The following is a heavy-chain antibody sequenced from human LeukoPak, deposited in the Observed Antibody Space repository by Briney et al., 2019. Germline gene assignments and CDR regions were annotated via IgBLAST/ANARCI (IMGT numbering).Heavy chain of an antibody. CDR1: GGSISSYY. J-gene: IGHJ6*02. CDR2: IYYSGST. CDR3: ASGSYYGMDV. Sequence: PSETLSLTCTVSGGSISSYYWSWIRQPPGKGLEWIGYIYYSGSTNYNPSLESRVTISVDTSKNQFSLKLSSVTAADTAVYYCASGSYYGMDVWGQGTMVTVSS. D-gene: IGHD2-15*01. V-gene: IGHV4-59*01.